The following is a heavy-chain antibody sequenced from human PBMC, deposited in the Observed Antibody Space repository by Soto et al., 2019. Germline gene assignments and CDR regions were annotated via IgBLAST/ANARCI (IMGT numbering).Heavy chain of an antibody. V-gene: IGHV1-18*01. CDR3: ARDGYSSGWFFDY. CDR1: GYTFSSYG. Sequence: ASVKVSCKVSGYTFSSYGISWVRQAPGQGLEWMGWITAYNGNTNYAQNFQGRVTMTTDTSTSTAYMELRSLRSDDTAVYYCARDGYSSGWFFDYWAQGTLVTVSS. J-gene: IGHJ4*02. CDR2: ITAYNGNT. D-gene: IGHD6-19*01.